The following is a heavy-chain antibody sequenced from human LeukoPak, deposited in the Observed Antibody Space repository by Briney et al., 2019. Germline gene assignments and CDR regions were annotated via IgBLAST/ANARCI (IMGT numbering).Heavy chain of an antibody. CDR2: ISAYNGNT. CDR1: GYTFTSYG. Sequence: ASVKVSCKASGYTFTSYGISWVRRAPGQGLEWMGWISAYNGNTNYAQKLQGRVTMTTDTSTSTAYMELRSLRSDDTAVYYCARDRGSSWRSYYFDYWGQGTLVTVSS. CDR3: ARDRGSSWRSYYFDY. V-gene: IGHV1-18*01. J-gene: IGHJ4*02. D-gene: IGHD6-13*01.